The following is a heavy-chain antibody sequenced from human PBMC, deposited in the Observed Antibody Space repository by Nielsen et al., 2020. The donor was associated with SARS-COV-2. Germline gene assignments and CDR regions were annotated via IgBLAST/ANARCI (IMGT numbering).Heavy chain of an antibody. CDR3: ARSIAAAGNYYYYYGMDV. CDR1: GFTFSSYA. D-gene: IGHD6-13*01. J-gene: IGHJ6*02. Sequence: GESLRLSCAASGFTFSSYAMSWVRQAPGKGLEWVSAISGSDDSTYYTDSVKGRFTISRDNSKNTVYLQMNSLRAEDTAVYYCARSIAAAGNYYYYYGMDVWGQGTTVTVSS. CDR2: ISGSDDST. V-gene: IGHV3-23*01.